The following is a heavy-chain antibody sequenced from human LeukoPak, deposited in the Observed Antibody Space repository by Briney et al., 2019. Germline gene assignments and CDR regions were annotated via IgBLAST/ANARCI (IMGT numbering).Heavy chain of an antibody. CDR2: INHSGST. J-gene: IGHJ4*02. CDR3: ASVLFRLGYCSSTSCPSYFDY. Sequence: PSETLSLTXAVYGGSFSGYYWSWIRQPPGKGLEWIGEINHSGSTNYNPSLKSRVTISVDTSKNQFSLKLSSVTAADTAVYYCASVLFRLGYCSSTSCPSYFDYWGQGTLVTVSS. CDR1: GGSFSGYY. V-gene: IGHV4-34*01. D-gene: IGHD2-2*01.